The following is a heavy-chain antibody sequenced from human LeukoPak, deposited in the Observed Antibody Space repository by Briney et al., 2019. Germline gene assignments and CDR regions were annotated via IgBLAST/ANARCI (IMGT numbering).Heavy chain of an antibody. V-gene: IGHV1-18*04. CDR1: GYFFPSYG. CDR2: VSAYNGNT. CDR3: ARAKWGVYGMDV. Sequence: GASVKVSCKTSGYFFPSYGISWVRQAPGQGLEWMGWVSAYNGNTNYHQKLQDRVTMTTDTSTTTAYMELRTPRSDDTAVYYCARAKWGVYGMDVWGQGTTVTVSS. J-gene: IGHJ6*02. D-gene: IGHD3-16*01.